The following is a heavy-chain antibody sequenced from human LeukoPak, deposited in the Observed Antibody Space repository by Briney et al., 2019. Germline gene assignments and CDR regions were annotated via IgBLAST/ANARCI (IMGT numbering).Heavy chain of an antibody. CDR3: ARVTHYYDSGSYPY. V-gene: IGHV4-59*08. CDR2: IYYTGTT. J-gene: IGHJ4*02. Sequence: SETLSLTCTVSGGSISSYYWSWIRQPPGEGLEWIGYIYYTGTTNYNPSLQSRVTVSMDTSKNQFSLRLSSVTAADTAVYYCARVTHYYDSGSYPYWGQGTLVIVSS. CDR1: GGSISSYY. D-gene: IGHD3-10*01.